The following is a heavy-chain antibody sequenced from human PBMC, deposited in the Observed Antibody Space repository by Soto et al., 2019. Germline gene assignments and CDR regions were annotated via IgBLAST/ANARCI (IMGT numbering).Heavy chain of an antibody. CDR2: IWYDGSNK. CDR3: ARGNRHNPGARDY. CDR1: GFTFSYYG. D-gene: IGHD1-1*01. V-gene: IGHV3-33*01. J-gene: IGHJ4*02. Sequence: PGGSLRLSCAASGFTFSYYGMRWVRQAPGKGLEWVAVIWYDGSNKYYGDSVKGRFTIFRDNSNNAMYLQMDSLRAEDTALYYCARGNRHNPGARDYWGQGTLVTVSS.